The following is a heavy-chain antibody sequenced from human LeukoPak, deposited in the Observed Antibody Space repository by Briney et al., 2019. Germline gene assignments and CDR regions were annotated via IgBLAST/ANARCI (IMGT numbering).Heavy chain of an antibody. Sequence: PSETLSLTCTVSGGSISSSRYYWGWIRQPPGKGLEWIGSIHYSGSTYYNPSLKSRVTVSVDTSENQFSLKLSSVAAADTAVYFCVRTSLSDHIVPAAERADDDCDMWGQGTMVTVSS. J-gene: IGHJ3*02. CDR1: GGSISSSRYY. D-gene: IGHD2-2*01. CDR3: VRTSLSDHIVPAAERADDDCDM. V-gene: IGHV4-39*07. CDR2: IHYSGST.